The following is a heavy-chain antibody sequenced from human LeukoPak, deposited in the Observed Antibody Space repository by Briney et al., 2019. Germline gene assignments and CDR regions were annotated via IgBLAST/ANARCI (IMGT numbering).Heavy chain of an antibody. CDR1: GGSINGYF. Sequence: SETLSLTCTVSGGSINGYFCTWLRQSAGAGLECIGRIHTSGTTYYNPSFKSRVSMSVDTFNNKFSLRLNSVSAADTAVYYCARDPAGHGRYFDYWGQGALVTVSS. J-gene: IGHJ4*02. CDR2: IHTSGTT. D-gene: IGHD1-14*01. CDR3: ARDPAGHGRYFDY. V-gene: IGHV4-4*07.